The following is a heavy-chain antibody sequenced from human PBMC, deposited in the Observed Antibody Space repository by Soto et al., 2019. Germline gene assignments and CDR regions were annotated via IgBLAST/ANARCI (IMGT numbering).Heavy chain of an antibody. CDR3: ARDRTYYDSSGYYVYNWFDP. J-gene: IGHJ5*02. Sequence: ASVKVSCKASGGTFSSYAISWVLQAPGQGLEWMGGIIPIFGTANYAQKFQGRVTITADESTSTAYMELSSLRSEDTAVYYCARDRTYYDSSGYYVYNWFDPWGQGTLVTVSS. V-gene: IGHV1-69*13. CDR2: IIPIFGTA. D-gene: IGHD3-22*01. CDR1: GGTFSSYA.